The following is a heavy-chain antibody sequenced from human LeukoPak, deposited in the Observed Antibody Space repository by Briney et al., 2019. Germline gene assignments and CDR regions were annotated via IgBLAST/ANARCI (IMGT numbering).Heavy chain of an antibody. CDR2: IKQDGSEK. D-gene: IGHD4-23*01. CDR1: GFTFSSYW. Sequence: PGGSLRLSCAASGFTFSSYWMSWVRQAPGKGLEWVANIKQDGSEKYYVDSVKGRFTISRDNTKNSLYLQMNSLRIEDTAVYYCAREWYDYGGDSGGYWGQGTLVTVSS. CDR3: AREWYDYGGDSGGY. J-gene: IGHJ4*02. V-gene: IGHV3-7*01.